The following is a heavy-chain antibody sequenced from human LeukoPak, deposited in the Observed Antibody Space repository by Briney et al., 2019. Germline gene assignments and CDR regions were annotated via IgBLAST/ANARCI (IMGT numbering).Heavy chain of an antibody. J-gene: IGHJ4*02. D-gene: IGHD5-18*01. Sequence: SETLALTCAVYGGSFSGYYWSWIRQPPGKGLEWIGEINHSGSTNYNPSLKSRVTISVDTSKNQFSLKLSSVTAADTAVYHCTRVERGYRYGSFASWGQGTLVTVSS. CDR3: TRVERGYRYGSFAS. V-gene: IGHV4-34*01. CDR1: GGSFSGYY. CDR2: INHSGST.